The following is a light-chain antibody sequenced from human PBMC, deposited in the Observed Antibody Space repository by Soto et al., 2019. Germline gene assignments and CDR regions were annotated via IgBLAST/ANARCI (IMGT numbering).Light chain of an antibody. CDR2: GAS. V-gene: IGKV3-20*01. CDR1: QSVSSSY. Sequence: ELVLTQSPGTLSLSPGERATLSCRARQSVSSSYLAWYQQKPGQAPRLLIYGASSRATGIPDRFSGSGSGTDFTLTISRLEPEDFAVYYCQQYDSSPRSTFGQGTRLEIK. CDR3: QQYDSSPRST. J-gene: IGKJ5*01.